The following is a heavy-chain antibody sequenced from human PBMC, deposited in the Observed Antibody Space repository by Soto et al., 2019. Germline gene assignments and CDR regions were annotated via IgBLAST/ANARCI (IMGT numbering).Heavy chain of an antibody. CDR2: IKSKTDGGTT. J-gene: IGHJ4*02. CDR3: TAGGVTIFGVVTLDY. D-gene: IGHD3-3*01. V-gene: IGHV3-15*01. CDR1: GFTFSNAW. Sequence: GGSLRLSCAASGFTFSNAWMSWVRQAPGKGLEWVGRIKSKTDGGTTDYAAPVKGRFTISRDDSKNTLYLQMNSLKTEDTAVYYCTAGGVTIFGVVTLDYWGQGTLGNVSS.